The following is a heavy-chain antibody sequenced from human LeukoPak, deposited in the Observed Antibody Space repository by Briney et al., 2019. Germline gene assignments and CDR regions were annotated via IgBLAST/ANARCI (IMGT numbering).Heavy chain of an antibody. J-gene: IGHJ5*02. CDR1: GYTFTAFH. D-gene: IGHD2-2*01. V-gene: IGHV1-2*02. Sequence: ASVKVSCKASGYTFTAFHIHWVRQAPGQGLEWLGWINPNSGGTNYVQKLQGRVTMTTDTSTSTAYMELRSLRSDDTAVYYCARDLTTSRLIVVVPAASYNWFDPWGQGTLVTVSS. CDR3: ARDLTTSRLIVVVPAASYNWFDP. CDR2: INPNSGGT.